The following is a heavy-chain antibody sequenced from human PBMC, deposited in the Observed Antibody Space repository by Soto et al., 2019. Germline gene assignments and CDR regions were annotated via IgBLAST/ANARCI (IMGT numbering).Heavy chain of an antibody. CDR3: ARGIGYSAQDY. D-gene: IGHD1-1*01. J-gene: IGHJ4*02. CDR2: ISGDVSSR. CDR1: RLTRTNYC. V-gene: IGHV3-74*01. Sequence: GVSLRLSCSASRLTRTNYCMHWVRQVPGKGLVWVSRISGDVSSRDYADSVKGRFTSSRDNAQNTLYLQMNSLRAEDTAVYYCARGIGYSAQDYWGQGTLVTV.